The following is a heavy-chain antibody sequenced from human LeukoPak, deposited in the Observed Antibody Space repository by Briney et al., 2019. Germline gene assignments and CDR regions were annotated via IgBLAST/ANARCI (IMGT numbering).Heavy chain of an antibody. Sequence: GGSLRLSCAASGFTFSSYGMHWVRQAPGKGLEWVAFIRYDGSNKYYADSVKGRFTISRDNSKNTLYLQMNSLRAEDTAVYYCAKVPCRTSTSCYNFDYWGQGTLVTVSS. D-gene: IGHD2-2*01. CDR2: IRYDGSNK. CDR3: AKVPCRTSTSCYNFDY. J-gene: IGHJ4*02. V-gene: IGHV3-30*02. CDR1: GFTFSSYG.